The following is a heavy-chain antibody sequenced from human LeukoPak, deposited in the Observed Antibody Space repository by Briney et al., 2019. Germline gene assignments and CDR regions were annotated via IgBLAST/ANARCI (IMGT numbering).Heavy chain of an antibody. V-gene: IGHV3-23*01. CDR3: ARPRLEYCSGGSCFDAFDI. CDR1: GFPFSSYA. J-gene: IGHJ3*02. D-gene: IGHD2-15*01. CDR2: IIASGGTT. Sequence: GGSLRLSCAASGFPFSSYAMSWFRQTPGKGLEWVSSIIASGGTTYYADSVKGRFTISRDNSKNTLFLQMNSLTAEDTAIYSCARPRLEYCSGGSCFDAFDIWGQGTMVTVSS.